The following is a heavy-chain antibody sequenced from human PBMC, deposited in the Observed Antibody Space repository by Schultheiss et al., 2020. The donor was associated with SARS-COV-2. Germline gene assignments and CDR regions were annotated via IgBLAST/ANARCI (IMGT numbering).Heavy chain of an antibody. D-gene: IGHD2-2*01. Sequence: GGSLRLSCAASGFTFSNYAISWVRQAPGKGLEWVSGISGSGASTYYADSVKGRFTISRDNSKNTLYLQMNSLRAEDTAVYYCAKALTVGIVVVPRWGMDVWGQGTTVTVSS. CDR1: GFTFSNYA. CDR2: ISGSGAST. J-gene: IGHJ6*02. CDR3: AKALTVGIVVVPRWGMDV. V-gene: IGHV3-23*01.